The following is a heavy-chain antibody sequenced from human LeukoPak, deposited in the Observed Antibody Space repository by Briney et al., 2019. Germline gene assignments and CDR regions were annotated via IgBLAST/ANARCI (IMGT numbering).Heavy chain of an antibody. J-gene: IGHJ4*02. D-gene: IGHD5-18*01. CDR2: IYYSGST. V-gene: IGHV4-30-4*08. Sequence: SETLSLTCTVSGGSISSYYWSWIRQPPGKGLEWIGYIYYSGSTYYNPSLKSRVTISVDTSKNQSSLKLSSVTAADTAVYYCARGDYVDTAMVFDYWGQGTLVTVSS. CDR1: GGSISSYY. CDR3: ARGDYVDTAMVFDY.